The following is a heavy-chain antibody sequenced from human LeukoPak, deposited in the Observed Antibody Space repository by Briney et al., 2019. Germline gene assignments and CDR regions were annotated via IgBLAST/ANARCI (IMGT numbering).Heavy chain of an antibody. CDR2: IYYSGST. Sequence: SETLSLTCTVSGGSISSYYWSWIRQPPGKGLEWIGYIYYSGSTNYNPSLKSRVTISVDTSKNQFSLKLSSVTAADTAVYYCARVSAVAGTSWFDPWGQGTLVTVSS. CDR1: GGSISSYY. J-gene: IGHJ5*02. D-gene: IGHD6-19*01. V-gene: IGHV4-59*12. CDR3: ARVSAVAGTSWFDP.